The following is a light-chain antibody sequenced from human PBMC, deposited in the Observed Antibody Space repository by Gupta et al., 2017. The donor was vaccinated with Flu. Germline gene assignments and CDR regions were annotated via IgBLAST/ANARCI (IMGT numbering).Light chain of an antibody. Sequence: PSSLSASVGDRVTITCRASQGISSYLNWYQQKPGKAPKLLIYAASTLQSGVPSRFSGSGSGTDFTLTISSLQAEDLATYYCQQNDSSPWTFGRGTKVEIK. V-gene: IGKV1-8*01. CDR1: QGISSY. CDR3: QQNDSSPWT. J-gene: IGKJ1*01. CDR2: AAS.